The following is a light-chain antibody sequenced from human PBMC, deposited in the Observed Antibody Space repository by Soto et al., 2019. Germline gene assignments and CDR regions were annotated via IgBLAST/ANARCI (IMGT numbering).Light chain of an antibody. Sequence: EIMLTQSPGTLSLSPGERATLSCRASQSVSSYLAWYQQKPGQAPRLLIYEASNRATGIPARFSGSGSGTDFTLTISSLESEDSAVYYCQQRSYWPPYTFGQGTKVDIK. V-gene: IGKV3-11*01. J-gene: IGKJ2*01. CDR2: EAS. CDR1: QSVSSY. CDR3: QQRSYWPPYT.